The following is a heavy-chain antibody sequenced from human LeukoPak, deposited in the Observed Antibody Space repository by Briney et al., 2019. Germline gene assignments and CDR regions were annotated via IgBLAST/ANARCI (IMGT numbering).Heavy chain of an antibody. V-gene: IGHV4-34*01. J-gene: IGHJ4*02. D-gene: IGHD4-17*01. CDR2: INHSGST. CDR3: GISPPNGDYGFGY. CDR1: GGSFSGYY. Sequence: SETLSLTCAVYGGSFSGYYWSWIRQPPGKGLEWIGEINHSGSTNYNPSLKSRVTISVDTSKNQFSLKLSSVTAADTAVYYWGISPPNGDYGFGYWGQGTLVPFSS.